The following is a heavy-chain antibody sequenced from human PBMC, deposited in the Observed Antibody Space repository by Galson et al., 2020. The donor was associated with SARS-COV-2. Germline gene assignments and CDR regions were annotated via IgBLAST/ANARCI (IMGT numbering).Heavy chain of an antibody. D-gene: IGHD6-19*01. V-gene: IGHV3-23*01. CDR1: GFTFSSYA. CDR3: AKWTIAVAYWYGMDV. Sequence: GGSLRLSCAASGFTFSSYAMHWVRQAPGKGLEWVSAISGSGGSTYYADSVKGRFTISRDNSKNTLYLQMNSLRAEDTAVYYCAKWTIAVAYWYGMDVWGQGTTVTVSS. J-gene: IGHJ6*02. CDR2: ISGSGGST.